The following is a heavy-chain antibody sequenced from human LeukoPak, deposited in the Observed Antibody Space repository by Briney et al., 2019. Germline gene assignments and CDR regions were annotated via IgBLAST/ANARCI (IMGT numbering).Heavy chain of an antibody. V-gene: IGHV3-30*18. J-gene: IGHJ4*02. CDR2: ISYDGSNK. CDR3: AKDPGYSSGWYLGFDY. D-gene: IGHD6-19*01. Sequence: GGSLRLSCAASGFIFSSYGMHWVRQAPGKGLEWVAVISYDGSNKYYADSVKGRFTISRDNSKNTLYLQMNSLRAEDTAVYYCAKDPGYSSGWYLGFDYWGQGTLVTVSS. CDR1: GFIFSSYG.